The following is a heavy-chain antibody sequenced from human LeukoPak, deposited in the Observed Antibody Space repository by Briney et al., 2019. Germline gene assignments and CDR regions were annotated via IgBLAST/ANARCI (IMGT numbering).Heavy chain of an antibody. CDR1: GYTFTDYY. Sequence: ASVKLSCKASGYTFTDYYFHWVRLAPGQGPGGMGWIRLNNGDTLYAPKFQGRVTMTRDTSISTAYMEMSWLKLDDTAVYYCARDRGWLQSDYWGQGTLVTVSS. V-gene: IGHV1-2*02. CDR2: IRLNNGDT. CDR3: ARDRGWLQSDY. J-gene: IGHJ4*02. D-gene: IGHD5-24*01.